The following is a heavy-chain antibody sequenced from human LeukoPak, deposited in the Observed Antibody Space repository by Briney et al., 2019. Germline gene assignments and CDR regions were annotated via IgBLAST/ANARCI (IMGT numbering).Heavy chain of an antibody. CDR1: GGSVRGYY. V-gene: IGHV4-59*02. CDR2: IHYTGST. CDR3: ARGYGSGSYNNFNH. Sequence: PSETLSLTCTVSGGSVRGYYWSWIRQPPGKGPEWIGYIHYTGSTDYNPSLKSRVTISVDTSKNQFSLNLSSVTAADTAVYYCARGYGSGSYNNFNHWGQGILVTVSS. D-gene: IGHD3-10*01. J-gene: IGHJ4*02.